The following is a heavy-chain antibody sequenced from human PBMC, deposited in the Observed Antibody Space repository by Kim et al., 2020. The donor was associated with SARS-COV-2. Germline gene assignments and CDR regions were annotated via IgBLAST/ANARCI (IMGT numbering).Heavy chain of an antibody. J-gene: IGHJ5*02. CDR3: ARYSSSYNGFDP. V-gene: IGHV4-59*01. D-gene: IGHD6-13*01. Sequence: NYNPSHKSRVTISVDTSNNRFSLKLSPVPAADTAVYYCARYSSSYNGFDPWGQGTLVTVSS.